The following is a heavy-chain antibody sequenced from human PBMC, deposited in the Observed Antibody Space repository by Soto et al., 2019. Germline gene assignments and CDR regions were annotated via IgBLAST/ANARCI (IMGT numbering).Heavy chain of an antibody. D-gene: IGHD3-22*01. Sequence: EVQLVESGGGLVKPGGSLRLSCAASGFTFSNAWMSWVRQAPGKGLEWVGRIKSKTDGGTTDYAAPVKGRFTISRDDSNNTLYLQMNSLKTEDTAVYYCTTERNYYDSSGYYYRGDYWGQGTLVTVSS. CDR3: TTERNYYDSSGYYYRGDY. CDR2: IKSKTDGGTT. J-gene: IGHJ4*02. V-gene: IGHV3-15*01. CDR1: GFTFSNAW.